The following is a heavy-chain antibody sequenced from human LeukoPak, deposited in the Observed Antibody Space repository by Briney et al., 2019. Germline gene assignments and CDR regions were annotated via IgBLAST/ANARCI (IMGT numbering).Heavy chain of an antibody. D-gene: IGHD1-26*01. CDR1: GFTFSSYG. Sequence: GGSLRLSCAASGFTFSSYGMHWVRQAPGKGLKWVAFIRYDGSNKYYADSVKGRFTISRDNSKNTLYLQMNSLRAEDTAVYFCAKDRVGAMLYFDLWGQGTLVTVSS. J-gene: IGHJ4*02. CDR2: IRYDGSNK. V-gene: IGHV3-30*02. CDR3: AKDRVGAMLYFDL.